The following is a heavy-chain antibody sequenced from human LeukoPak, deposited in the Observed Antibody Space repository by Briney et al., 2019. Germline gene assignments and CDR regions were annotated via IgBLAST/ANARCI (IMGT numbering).Heavy chain of an antibody. D-gene: IGHD3-10*01. CDR1: GYTFTGYH. CDR3: ARDYYGSGMAFDI. CDR2: INPNSGGT. J-gene: IGHJ3*02. Sequence: ASVKVSCKASGYTFTGYHVHWVRQAPGQGLEWMGWINPNSGGTKYAQNFQGRVTMTRDTSISTAYMELSSLRSDDTAVYYCARDYYGSGMAFDIWGQGTMVTVPS. V-gene: IGHV1-2*02.